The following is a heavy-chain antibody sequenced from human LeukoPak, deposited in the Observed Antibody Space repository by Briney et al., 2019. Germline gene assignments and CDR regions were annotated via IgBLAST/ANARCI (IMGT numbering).Heavy chain of an antibody. CDR2: IKQDGSEK. CDR3: ARAIFSAGNLDEAYDYVCGSYRYFDY. Sequence: PGGSLRLSCAASGFTFSSYWMSWVRQAPGKGLEWVANIKQDGSEKYYVDSVKGRFTISRDNAKNSLYLQMNSLRAEDTAVYYCARAIFSAGNLDEAYDYVCGSYRYFDYWGQGTLVTVSS. J-gene: IGHJ4*02. V-gene: IGHV3-7*01. D-gene: IGHD3-16*02. CDR1: GFTFSSYW.